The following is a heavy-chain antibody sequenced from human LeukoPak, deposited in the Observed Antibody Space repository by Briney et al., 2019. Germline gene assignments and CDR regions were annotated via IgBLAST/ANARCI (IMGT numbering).Heavy chain of an antibody. D-gene: IGHD2-2*01. CDR1: GGSISSYY. Sequence: KPSETLSLTCTVSGGSISSYYWSWIRQPPGKGLEWIGYIYYSGSTNYNPSLKSRVTISVDTSKNQFSLKLSSVTAADTAIYYCARHMRPSLDAFDFWGQGTMVTVSS. J-gene: IGHJ3*01. CDR2: IYYSGST. CDR3: ARHMRPSLDAFDF. V-gene: IGHV4-59*08.